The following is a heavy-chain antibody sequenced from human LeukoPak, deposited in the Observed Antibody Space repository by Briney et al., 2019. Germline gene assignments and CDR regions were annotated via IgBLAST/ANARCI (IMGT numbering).Heavy chain of an antibody. CDR1: GFTFSSYA. D-gene: IGHD6-19*01. V-gene: IGHV3-23*01. CDR3: AKDRIEVALGAGAQINWFDP. Sequence: GGSLRLSCAASGFTFSSYAMSWVRQAPGKGLEWVSAISGSGGSTYYADSVKGRFTISRDNSKNTLYLQMNSLRAEDTAVYYCAKDRIEVALGAGAQINWFDPWGQGTLVTVSS. J-gene: IGHJ5*02. CDR2: ISGSGGST.